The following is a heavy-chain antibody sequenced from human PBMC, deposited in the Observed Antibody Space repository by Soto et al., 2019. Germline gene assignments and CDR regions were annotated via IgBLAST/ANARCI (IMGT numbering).Heavy chain of an antibody. Sequence: SETLSLTCTVSGGSISSYYWSWIRQPPGKGLERIGYIYYSGSTNYNPSLKSRVTISVDTSKYQFSLKLSSVTAADTAVYYCARVIAASGTSYCFDYWGQGTVVTVSS. D-gene: IGHD6-25*01. CDR2: IYYSGST. CDR1: GGSISSYY. J-gene: IGHJ4*02. V-gene: IGHV4-59*12. CDR3: ARVIAASGTSYCFDY.